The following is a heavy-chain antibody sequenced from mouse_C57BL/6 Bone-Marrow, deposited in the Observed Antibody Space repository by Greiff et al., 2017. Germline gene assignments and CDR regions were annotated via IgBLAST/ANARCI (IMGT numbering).Heavy chain of an antibody. CDR2: IWSGGST. D-gene: IGHD3-3*01. CDR3: AKGGTGYFDV. CDR1: GFSLTSYG. Sequence: VNLVESGPGLVQPSQSLSITCTVSGFSLTSYGVHWVRQPPGKGLEWLGVIWSGGSTDYNAAFISRLSISKDNSKSQVFFKMNSLQADDTAIYYCAKGGTGYFDVWGTGTTVTVSS. J-gene: IGHJ1*03. V-gene: IGHV2-4*01.